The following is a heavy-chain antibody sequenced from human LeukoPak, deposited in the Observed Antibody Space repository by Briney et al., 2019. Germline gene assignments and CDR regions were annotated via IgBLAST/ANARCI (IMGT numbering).Heavy chain of an antibody. CDR3: ARHIYDSSGYQTFDY. CDR2: IYNSGST. V-gene: IGHV4-59*08. Sequence: SETLSLTCTVSGGSISSYYWSWIRQPPGKGLEWIGYIYNSGSTNHNPSLKSRVTISEDTSKNQFSLKLSSVTAADTAVYYCARHIYDSSGYQTFDYWGQGTLVTVSS. J-gene: IGHJ4*02. CDR1: GGSISSYY. D-gene: IGHD3-22*01.